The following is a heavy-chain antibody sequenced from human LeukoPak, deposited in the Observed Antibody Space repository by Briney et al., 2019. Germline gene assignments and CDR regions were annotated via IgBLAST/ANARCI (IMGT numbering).Heavy chain of an antibody. V-gene: IGHV4-39*07. Sequence: SETLSLTCTVSGGSISSSSYYWGWSRQLPGKGLEWIGSIYYSGSTPYNPSLKSRVTISVDTSKNQFSLKLSSVTAADAAVYYCARVWELSDAFDIWGQGTMVTVSS. CDR2: IYYSGST. D-gene: IGHD1-26*01. J-gene: IGHJ3*02. CDR3: ARVWELSDAFDI. CDR1: GGSISSSSYY.